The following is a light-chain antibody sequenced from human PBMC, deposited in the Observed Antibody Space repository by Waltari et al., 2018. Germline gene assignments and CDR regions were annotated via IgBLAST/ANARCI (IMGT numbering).Light chain of an antibody. J-gene: IGKJ2*01. CDR1: QSVSSRY. V-gene: IGKV3-20*01. CDR3: QQYGSSPLYT. CDR2: GAS. Sequence: ELVLTQSPATLSLSPGERATLSCSASQSVSSRYLACYQQKPGQAPRLLIFGASSRATGIPDRFSGSGSGTDFTLTISRLEPEDFAVYYCQQYGSSPLYTFGQGTKLEIK.